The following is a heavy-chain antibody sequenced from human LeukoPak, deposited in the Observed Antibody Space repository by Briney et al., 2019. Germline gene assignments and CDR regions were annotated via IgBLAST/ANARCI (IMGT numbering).Heavy chain of an antibody. D-gene: IGHD2-2*01. V-gene: IGHV3-21*01. J-gene: IGHJ5*02. CDR2: ISSSSSYI. CDR1: VFTFSSYS. Sequence: GGSLRLSCAASVFTFSSYSMNWVRQAPGKGLEWVSSISSSSSYIYYADSVKGRFTISRDNAKNSLYLQMNSLRAEDTAVYYCARVDHAYNWFDPWGQGTLVTVSS. CDR3: ARVDHAYNWFDP.